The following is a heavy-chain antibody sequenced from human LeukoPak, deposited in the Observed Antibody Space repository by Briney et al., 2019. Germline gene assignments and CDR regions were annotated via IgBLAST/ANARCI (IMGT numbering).Heavy chain of an antibody. V-gene: IGHV3-30*03. J-gene: IGHJ4*02. CDR3: ATPGYGIDY. D-gene: IGHD5-18*01. Sequence: GGSLRLSCAASGFTFSSYGMRWVRQAPGKGLEWVAVMSYDGSNKYYADSVKGRFTISRDNSKNTLYLQMDSLRAEDTAVYYCATPGYGIDYWGQRTLVTISS. CDR2: MSYDGSNK. CDR1: GFTFSSYG.